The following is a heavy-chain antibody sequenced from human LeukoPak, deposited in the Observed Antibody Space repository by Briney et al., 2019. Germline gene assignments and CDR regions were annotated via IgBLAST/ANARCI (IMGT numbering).Heavy chain of an antibody. CDR1: GGSISSSAYY. CDR3: ARVGSNWYERIGYYYMDV. V-gene: IGHV4-39*07. Sequence: SETLSLTCSVSGGSISSSAYYWGWIRQPPGQGLEWIGSIYYSGNTYYNPSLKSTVTISVDTSKNQFSLKLSSVTAADTAMYYCARVGSNWYERIGYYYMDVWGKGTTVTVSS. D-gene: IGHD6-13*01. J-gene: IGHJ6*03. CDR2: IYYSGNT.